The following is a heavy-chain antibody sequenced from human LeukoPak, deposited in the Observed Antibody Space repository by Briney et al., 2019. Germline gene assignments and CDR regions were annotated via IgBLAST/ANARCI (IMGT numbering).Heavy chain of an antibody. CDR3: ARDRGTSIPFDY. V-gene: IGHV6-1*01. CDR1: GDSVYSNIAA. CDR2: TYYRSKWYH. J-gene: IGHJ4*02. D-gene: IGHD1-26*01. Sequence: SQTLSLTCVISGDSVYSNIAAWNWIRQSPSRGLEWLGRTYYRSKWYHDHAASVEGRISFSADTSKNHFSLHLNSMTLEDTAVYYCARDRGTSIPFDYWGQGTLVTVSS.